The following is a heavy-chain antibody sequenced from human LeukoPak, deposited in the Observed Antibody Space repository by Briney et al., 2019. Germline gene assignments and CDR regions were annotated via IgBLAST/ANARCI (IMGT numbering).Heavy chain of an antibody. V-gene: IGHV3-30*19. J-gene: IGHJ4*02. CDR1: GFTFSSYG. CDR3: ARSLEYSSSCGY. Sequence: GGSLRLSCAASGFTFSSYGIHWVRQAPGKGLEWVAVISYDGSNKYYADSVRGRFTISRDNSKNTLYLQMNSLRAEDTAVYYCARSLEYSSSCGYWGQGTLVTVSS. CDR2: ISYDGSNK. D-gene: IGHD6-13*01.